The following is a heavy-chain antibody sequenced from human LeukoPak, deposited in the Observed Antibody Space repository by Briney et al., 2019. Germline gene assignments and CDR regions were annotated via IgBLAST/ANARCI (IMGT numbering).Heavy chain of an antibody. CDR2: IYYSGST. Sequence: PSETLSLACTVSGGSISSYYWSWIRQPPGKGLEWIGYIYYSGSTNYNPSLKSRVTISVDTSKNQFSLKLSSVTAADTAVYYCAREAGSFDYWGQGTLVTVSS. CDR1: GGSISSYY. D-gene: IGHD3-10*01. V-gene: IGHV4-59*01. J-gene: IGHJ4*02. CDR3: AREAGSFDY.